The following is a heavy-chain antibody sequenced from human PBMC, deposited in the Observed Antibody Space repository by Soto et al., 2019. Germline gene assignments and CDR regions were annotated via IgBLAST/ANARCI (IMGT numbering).Heavy chain of an antibody. Sequence: GGSLRLSCAASGFIFSNFGMHWVRQAPGKGLEWVAVIWYDGSNECYADSVKGRFTISKDDSKNMLYLQMNSLRAEDTAVYYCARDDIPGITVATYGLDVWGQGTTVTVSS. CDR3: ARDDIPGITVATYGLDV. D-gene: IGHD6-19*01. J-gene: IGHJ6*02. V-gene: IGHV3-33*01. CDR2: IWYDGSNE. CDR1: GFIFSNFG.